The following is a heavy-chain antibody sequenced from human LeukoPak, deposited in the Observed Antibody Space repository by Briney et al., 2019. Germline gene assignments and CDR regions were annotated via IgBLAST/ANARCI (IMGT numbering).Heavy chain of an antibody. CDR2: ISHTSDRI. V-gene: IGHV3-23*01. J-gene: IGHJ4*02. CDR3: AARVAVAGRSFDY. Sequence: GGSLRLSCAASGFTFSNYAMNWVRRAPGKGLEWVSGISHTSDRIYYTASVKGRFTISRDNSKNTVYLQMNSLRAEDTAVYYCAARVAVAGRSFDYWGQGTLVTVSS. CDR1: GFTFSNYA. D-gene: IGHD6-19*01.